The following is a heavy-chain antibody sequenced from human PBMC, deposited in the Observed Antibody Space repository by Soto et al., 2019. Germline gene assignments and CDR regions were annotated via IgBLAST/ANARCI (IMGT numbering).Heavy chain of an antibody. D-gene: IGHD1-1*01. CDR1: GYSISSGYY. CDR3: AGGGPLLPCYWNTRHAVYDKGFDA. J-gene: IGHJ5*01. Sequence: EAQSLTCAMSGYSISSGYYWGWLRQPPGKGLEWIGSIYHGGSTYYNPSLNSRVTLSLYMTNNHVFLLLNPVTAADPAVYYCAGGGPLLPCYWNTRHAVYDKGFDAWGQGTPVTVSS. V-gene: IGHV4-38-2*01. CDR2: IYHGGST.